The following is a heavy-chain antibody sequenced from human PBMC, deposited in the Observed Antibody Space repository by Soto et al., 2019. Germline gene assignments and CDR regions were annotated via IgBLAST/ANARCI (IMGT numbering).Heavy chain of an antibody. CDR2: ISAYNGNT. V-gene: IGHV1-18*01. CDR1: GYAFTSYG. CDR3: ARDDITIIANPEDYYYGMDV. J-gene: IGHJ6*02. D-gene: IGHD3-22*01. Sequence: ASVKVSCKASGYAFTSYGISWVRQAPGQGLEWMGWISAYNGNTNYAQKLQGRVTMTTDTSTSTAYMELRSLRSDDTAVYYCARDDITIIANPEDYYYGMDVWGQGTTVTVSS.